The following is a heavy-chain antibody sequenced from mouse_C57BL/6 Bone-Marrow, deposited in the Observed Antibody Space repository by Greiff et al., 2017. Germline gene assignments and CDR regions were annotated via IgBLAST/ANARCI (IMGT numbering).Heavy chain of an antibody. D-gene: IGHD1-1*01. Sequence: LVGPGSSVKMSCKTSGYTFTSYGINWVKQRPGQGLEWIGYIYIGNGYTEYNEKFKGKATLTSDTSSSTAYMQLSSLTSEDSAIYFCARWGFITTVVAPFDYWGQGTTLTVSS. CDR2: IYIGNGYT. J-gene: IGHJ2*01. CDR1: GYTFTSYG. CDR3: ARWGFITTVVAPFDY. V-gene: IGHV1-58*01.